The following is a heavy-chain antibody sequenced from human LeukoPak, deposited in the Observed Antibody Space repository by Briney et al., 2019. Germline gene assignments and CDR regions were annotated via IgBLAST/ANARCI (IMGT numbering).Heavy chain of an antibody. D-gene: IGHD1-1*01. Sequence: ASVKVSCKASGYTFTNYYIHWVRQAPGHGLEWMGISNPSGDSTNYAQKFQGRVTITRDTSTSTVYMDLSSLRSEDTAVYYCARWTTTFLDYWGQGTLVTVSS. V-gene: IGHV1-46*01. CDR2: SNPSGDST. CDR3: ARWTTTFLDY. J-gene: IGHJ4*02. CDR1: GYTFTNYY.